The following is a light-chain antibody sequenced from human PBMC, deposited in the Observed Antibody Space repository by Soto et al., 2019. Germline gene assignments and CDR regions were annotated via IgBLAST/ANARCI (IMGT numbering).Light chain of an antibody. CDR1: QDISNY. CDR2: DAS. V-gene: IGKV1-33*01. Sequence: DIQMTQSPSSLSASVGYSATITCQASQDISNYLKWYQQTRGEAPELLIYDASKLETGVPSMFSGSGSGTDFTFTISSLQPEDITSYYCQQYDNLPLTFGGGTTVDIK. CDR3: QQYDNLPLT. J-gene: IGKJ4*01.